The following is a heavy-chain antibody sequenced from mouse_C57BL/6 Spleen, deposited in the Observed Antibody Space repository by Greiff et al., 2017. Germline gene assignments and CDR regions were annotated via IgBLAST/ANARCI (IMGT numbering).Heavy chain of an antibody. V-gene: IGHV14-2*01. CDR1: GYTFTEYT. CDR3: ARWGTTVVDY. J-gene: IGHJ2*01. Sequence: EVKLMESGAELVKPGASVKLSCKASGYTFTEYTIHWVKQRSGQGLEWIGRIDPEDGETKYAPKFQGKATITADTSSNTAYLQLSSLTSEDTAVYYCARWGTTVVDYWGQGTTLTVSS. CDR2: IDPEDGET. D-gene: IGHD1-1*01.